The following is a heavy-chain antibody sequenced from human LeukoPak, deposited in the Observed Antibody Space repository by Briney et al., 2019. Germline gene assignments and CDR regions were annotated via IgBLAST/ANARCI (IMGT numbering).Heavy chain of an antibody. CDR3: AREVMGTYYYDSSGPVDY. CDR1: GGTFSSYA. Sequence: SVKVSCKASGGTFSSYAISWVRQAPGQGLEWMGRIIPILGIANYAQKFQGRVTITADKSTSTAYMELSSLRSEDTAVYYCAREVMGTYYYDSSGPVDYWGQGTLVTVSS. D-gene: IGHD3-22*01. CDR2: IIPILGIA. V-gene: IGHV1-69*04. J-gene: IGHJ4*02.